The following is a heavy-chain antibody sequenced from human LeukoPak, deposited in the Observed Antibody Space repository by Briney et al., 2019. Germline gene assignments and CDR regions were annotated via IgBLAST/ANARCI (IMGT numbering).Heavy chain of an antibody. Sequence: ASVKVSCKASGYTFTSYGISWVRQAPGQGLEWMGWISAYNGNTNYAQKLQGRVTMTTDTSTSTAYMELRSLRSDDTAVYYCARADSNVLRYFDRAFDIWGQGTMVTVSS. CDR2: ISAYNGNT. D-gene: IGHD3-9*01. J-gene: IGHJ3*02. V-gene: IGHV1-18*01. CDR1: GYTFTSYG. CDR3: ARADSNVLRYFDRAFDI.